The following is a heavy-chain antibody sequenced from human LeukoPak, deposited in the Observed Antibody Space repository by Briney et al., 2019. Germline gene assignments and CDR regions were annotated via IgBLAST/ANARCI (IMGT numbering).Heavy chain of an antibody. CDR2: IIPIFGTA. Sequence: SVKVSCKASGGTFSSYAISWVRQAPGQGLEWMGGIIPIFGTANYAQKFQGGVTITADESTSTAYMELSSLRSEDTAVYYCAREVGSGSYWGPVGYWGQGTLVTVSS. V-gene: IGHV1-69*01. CDR1: GGTFSSYA. D-gene: IGHD3-10*01. CDR3: AREVGSGSYWGPVGY. J-gene: IGHJ4*02.